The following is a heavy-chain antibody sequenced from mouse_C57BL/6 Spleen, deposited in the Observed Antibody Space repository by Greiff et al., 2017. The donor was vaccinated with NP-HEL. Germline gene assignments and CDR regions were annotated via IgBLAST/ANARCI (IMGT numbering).Heavy chain of an antibody. V-gene: IGHV1-52*01. J-gene: IGHJ3*01. Sequence: QVQLQQPGAELVRPGSSVKLSCKASGSTFTSSWMHWVKQRPIQGLEWIGNIAPSDRAPHYNQPFKSKATLTVDKSSSTAYMQLSSLTSEDSAVYYCARSHGAWFAYWGQGTLVTVSA. D-gene: IGHD1-2*01. CDR1: GSTFTSSW. CDR2: IAPSDRAP. CDR3: ARSHGAWFAY.